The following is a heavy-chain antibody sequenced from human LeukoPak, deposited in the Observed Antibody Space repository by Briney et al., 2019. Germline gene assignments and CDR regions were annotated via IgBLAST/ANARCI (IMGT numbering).Heavy chain of an antibody. Sequence: SGPTLVNPTQTLTLTCVFSGFSLRTSGVAVGWIRQPPGKALEWLALIYWDDDTRYSPSLKSRLTITKDTSKNQVVLTMTNMDPVVTATYYCAHSRYSSGRALFDYWGQGTLVTVSS. J-gene: IGHJ4*02. CDR3: AHSRYSSGRALFDY. CDR2: IYWDDDT. D-gene: IGHD6-19*01. CDR1: GFSLRTSGVA. V-gene: IGHV2-5*02.